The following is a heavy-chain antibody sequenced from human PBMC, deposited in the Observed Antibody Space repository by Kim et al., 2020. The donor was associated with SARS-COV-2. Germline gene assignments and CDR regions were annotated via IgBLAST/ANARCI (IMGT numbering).Heavy chain of an antibody. CDR3: ARFSQRTDHIRGTYRYTGPRCDY. CDR1: GYKFTSDW. D-gene: IGHD3-16*02. Sequence: GESLKISCKGSGYKFTSDWIGWVRQMPGKGLEWMGLIYPDDSDTKYSPSFEGQVTISADKSTNTSYLQWNSLKASDTAMYYCARFSQRTDHIRGTYRYTGPRCDYWGERSLVRVSS. V-gene: IGHV5-51*01. CDR2: IYPDDSDT. J-gene: IGHJ4*02.